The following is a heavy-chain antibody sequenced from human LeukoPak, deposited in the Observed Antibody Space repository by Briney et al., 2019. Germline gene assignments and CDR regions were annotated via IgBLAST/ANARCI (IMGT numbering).Heavy chain of an antibody. V-gene: IGHV4-31*03. CDR3: ARSRVSYLDC. CDR1: AASIFNRGYY. J-gene: IGHJ4*02. Sequence: PSETLSFTSTVSAASIFNRGYYWHWIGQHPEWGREWIANFYYGGSTHYNPSLQGRATISLDTSKNEFSLEVPSVTAAGTAVYYCARSRVSYLDCWGQGILVAVSS. D-gene: IGHD2-21*01. CDR2: FYYGGST.